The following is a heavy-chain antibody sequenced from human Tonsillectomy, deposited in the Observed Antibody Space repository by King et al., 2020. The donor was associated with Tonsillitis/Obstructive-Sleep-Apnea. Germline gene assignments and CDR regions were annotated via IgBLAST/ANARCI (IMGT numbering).Heavy chain of an antibody. J-gene: IGHJ4*02. Sequence: VQLVQSGADVKKPGSSVKVSCKASGGTFSSYGISWVRQAPGQGLEWMGGIMPIFGTAKYAEKFQGRVTITADVSTRTAYMEVSSLRSEDTAVYYCARDPHTSGWYYFDYWGQGTLVTVSS. CDR1: GGTFSSYG. CDR3: ARDPHTSGWYYFDY. V-gene: IGHV1-69*01. D-gene: IGHD6-19*01. CDR2: IMPIFGTA.